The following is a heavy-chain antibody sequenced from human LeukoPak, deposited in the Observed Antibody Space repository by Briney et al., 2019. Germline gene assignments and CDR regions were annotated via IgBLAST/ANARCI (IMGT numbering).Heavy chain of an antibody. CDR3: ARVPRRGILTGPFDY. V-gene: IGHV1-2*02. Sequence: ASVKVSCKASGYTFTGYYMHWVRQAPGQGLEWMGWINPNSGGTNYAQKFQGRVTVTRDTSISTAYMELSRLRSDDTAVYYCARVPRRGILTGPFDYWGQGTLVTVSS. D-gene: IGHD3-9*01. CDR2: INPNSGGT. CDR1: GYTFTGYY. J-gene: IGHJ4*02.